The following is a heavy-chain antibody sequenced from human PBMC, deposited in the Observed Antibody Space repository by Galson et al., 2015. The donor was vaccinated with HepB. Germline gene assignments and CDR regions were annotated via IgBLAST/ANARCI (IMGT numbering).Heavy chain of an antibody. J-gene: IGHJ5*02. CDR1: GYTFTNYG. Sequence: SVKVSCKASGYTFTNYGLSWVRQAPGQGLEWMGWISTYNGNTSYAQRFQDRVTMTTETSTRTAYMELRSLRSDDTAVYYCARDHGFGDLLPDPWGQGTLVTVSS. CDR3: ARDHGFGDLLPDP. V-gene: IGHV1-18*01. CDR2: ISTYNGNT. D-gene: IGHD3-10*01.